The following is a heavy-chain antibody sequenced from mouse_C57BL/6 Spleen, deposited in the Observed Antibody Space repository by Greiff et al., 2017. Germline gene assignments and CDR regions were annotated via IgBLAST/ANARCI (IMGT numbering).Heavy chain of an antibody. D-gene: IGHD1-1*02. V-gene: IGHV1-52*01. CDR3: ARGVGQYYLDY. CDR2: IDPSDSET. J-gene: IGHJ2*01. Sequence: VQLQQPGAELVRPGSSVKLSCKASGYTFTSYWMHWVKQRPIQGLEWIGNIDPSDSETHYNQKFKDKATLTVDKSSSTAYMPLSSLTSEDSAVXCGARGVGQYYLDYWGQGTTLTVSS. CDR1: GYTFTSYW.